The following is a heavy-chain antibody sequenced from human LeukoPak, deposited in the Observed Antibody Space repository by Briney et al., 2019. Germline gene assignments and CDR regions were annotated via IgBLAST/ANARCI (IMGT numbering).Heavy chain of an antibody. J-gene: IGHJ5*02. CDR3: AKDPRYSSGWSEFDP. Sequence: GGSLRLSCAASGFTFSSYAMSWVRQAPGKGLEWVSPISGSGGSTYYADSVKGRFTISRDNSKNTLYLQMNSLRAEDTAVYYCAKDPRYSSGWSEFDPWGQGTLVTVSS. CDR2: ISGSGGST. D-gene: IGHD6-19*01. V-gene: IGHV3-23*01. CDR1: GFTFSSYA.